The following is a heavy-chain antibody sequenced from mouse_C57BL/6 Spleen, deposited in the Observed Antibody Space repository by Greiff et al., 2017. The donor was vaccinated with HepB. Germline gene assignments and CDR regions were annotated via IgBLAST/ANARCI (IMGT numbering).Heavy chain of an antibody. J-gene: IGHJ2*01. D-gene: IGHD4-1*01. CDR1: GYTFTDYY. CDR3: ARGAGTSFDY. CDR2: INPNNGGT. Sequence: EVQLQQSGPELVKPGASVKISCKASGYTFTDYYMNWVKQSHGKSLEWIGDINPNNGGTSYNQKFKGKATLTVDKSSSTAYLELRSLTSEDSAVYYCARGAGTSFDYWGQGTTLTVSS. V-gene: IGHV1-26*01.